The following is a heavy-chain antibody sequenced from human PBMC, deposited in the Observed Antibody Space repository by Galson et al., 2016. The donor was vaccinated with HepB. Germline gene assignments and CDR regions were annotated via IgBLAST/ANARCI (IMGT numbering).Heavy chain of an antibody. CDR2: VYYRGTA. Sequence: SETLSLTCTVSGGSINSYAYYWGWIRQPPGKGLEWIGNVYYRGTAYYNASLKNRLTISVDTSKNPFSLQLRSVTAADTAWYFCARGLSTENYFDSWGQGTLVTVSS. V-gene: IGHV4-39*01. D-gene: IGHD2-2*01. CDR3: ARGLSTENYFDS. J-gene: IGHJ4*02. CDR1: GGSINSYAYY.